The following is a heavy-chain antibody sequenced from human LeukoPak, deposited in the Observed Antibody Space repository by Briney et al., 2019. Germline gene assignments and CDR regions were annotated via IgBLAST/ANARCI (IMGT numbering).Heavy chain of an antibody. V-gene: IGHV3-48*01. J-gene: IGHJ4*02. CDR1: GFTFSSYS. Sequence: QPGGSLRLSCAASGFTFSSYSMNWVRQAPGKGLEWVSYISSSSSTIYYADSVKGRFTISRDNAKNSLYLQMNSLRAEDTAVYYCARDLSGSYFPLFSMDYWGQGTLVTVSS. CDR3: ARDLSGSYFPLFSMDY. D-gene: IGHD1-26*01. CDR2: ISSSSSTI.